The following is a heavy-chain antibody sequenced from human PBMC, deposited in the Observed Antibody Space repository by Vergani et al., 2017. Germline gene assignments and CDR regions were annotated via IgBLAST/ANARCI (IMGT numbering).Heavy chain of an antibody. CDR3: AKLLGYSSTSCEGYMDV. Sequence: VQLVESGGGVVQPGGSLRLSCAASGFTFSSYAMSWVRQAPGKGLEWVSAISGSGGSTYYADSVKGRFTISRDNSKNTLYLQMNSLRAEDTAVYYCAKLLGYSSTSCEGYMDVWGKGTTVTVSS. CDR1: GFTFSSYA. V-gene: IGHV3-23*04. D-gene: IGHD2-2*01. CDR2: ISGSGGST. J-gene: IGHJ6*03.